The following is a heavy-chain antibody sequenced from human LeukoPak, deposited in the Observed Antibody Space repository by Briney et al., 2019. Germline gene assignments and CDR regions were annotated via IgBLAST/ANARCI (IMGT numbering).Heavy chain of an antibody. CDR3: ARRGVVIRVILVGFNKEAFYFDS. CDR2: ISDSGGST. J-gene: IGHJ4*02. D-gene: IGHD3-22*01. CDR1: GITLSYYG. V-gene: IGHV3-23*01. Sequence: GGSLRLSCAVSGITLSYYGMSWVRQAPGKGLEWVAGISDSGGSTNYADSVKGRFTISRDNPKNTLYLQMNSLRAEDTAVYFCARRGVVIRVILVGFNKEAFYFDSWGQGALVTVSS.